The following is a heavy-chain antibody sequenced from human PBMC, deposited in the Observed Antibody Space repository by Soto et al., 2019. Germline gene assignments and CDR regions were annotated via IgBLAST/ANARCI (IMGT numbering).Heavy chain of an antibody. J-gene: IGHJ6*03. CDR3: AKDPALDGDYYDYYSMDF. CDR1: GFTFSSYG. Sequence: QVQLVESGGGVVQPGRSLRLSCAASGFTFSSYGMHWVRQAPGKGLEWVAVISYDGSNKYYADSVKGRFTISRDNSKNTLYLPMNSLRAEDTAVYYGAKDPALDGDYYDYYSMDFWGQGTTVTVSS. CDR2: ISYDGSNK. D-gene: IGHD4-17*01. V-gene: IGHV3-30*18.